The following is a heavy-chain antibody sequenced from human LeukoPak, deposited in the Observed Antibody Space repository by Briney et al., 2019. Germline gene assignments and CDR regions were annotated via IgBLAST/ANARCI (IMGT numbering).Heavy chain of an antibody. V-gene: IGHV3-23*01. D-gene: IGHD1-26*01. J-gene: IGHJ4*02. Sequence: GSLRLSCAASGFTFSSYAMSWVRQAPGKGLEWVSAISGSGGSTYYADSVKGRFTISRDNSKNTLYLQMNSLRAEDTAVYCCAKAPGIRGGATFYFDYWGQGTLVTVSS. CDR1: GFTFSSYA. CDR3: AKAPGIRGGATFYFDY. CDR2: ISGSGGST.